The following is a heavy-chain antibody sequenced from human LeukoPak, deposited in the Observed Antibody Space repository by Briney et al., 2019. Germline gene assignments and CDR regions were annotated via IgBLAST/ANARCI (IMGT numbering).Heavy chain of an antibody. CDR3: ARTTVGTNDRHFDT. CDR2: IYYNEKT. D-gene: IGHD6-13*01. J-gene: IGHJ3*02. CDR1: GDSVISGRFY. V-gene: IGHV4-61*01. Sequence: SETLSLTCTVSGDSVISGRFYWSWVRQTPGKGLEWIGYIYYNEKTKYNTVLESRVTISLDKSKNQYSMRLTSVTAADTAIYYCARTTVGTNDRHFDTWRQGMLVPVSS.